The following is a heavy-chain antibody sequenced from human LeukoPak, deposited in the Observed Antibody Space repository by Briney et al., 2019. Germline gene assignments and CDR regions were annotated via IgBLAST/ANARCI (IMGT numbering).Heavy chain of an antibody. CDR3: ARSLGMDGAVDN. CDR2: ISWNSRAI. D-gene: IGHD5-12*01. J-gene: IGHJ4*02. CDR1: GFTFDDYA. Sequence: QAGGSLRLSCAASGFTFDDYAMHWVRQVPGKGLEWVSGISWNSRAIGYADSVRGRFTISRDNDNNSVLLHMSSLRPEDMAFYFCARSLGMDGAVDNWGLGTLVTVSS. V-gene: IGHV3-9*03.